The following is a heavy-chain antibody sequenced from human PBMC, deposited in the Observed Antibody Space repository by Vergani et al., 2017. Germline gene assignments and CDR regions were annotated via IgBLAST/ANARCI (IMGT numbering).Heavy chain of an antibody. V-gene: IGHV4-34*01. Sequence: QVQLQQWGAGLLKPSETLSLPCAVYGGSFSGYYWSWIRQPPGKGREGIGEINHSGSTNYNPSLKSRVTISVDTSKNQFSLKLSSVTAADAAVYYCERGGGPPANSGSPNSSWGQGTLVTVSS. CDR2: INHSGST. CDR1: GGSFSGYY. CDR3: ERGGGPPANSGSPNSS. D-gene: IGHD6-13*01. J-gene: IGHJ4*02.